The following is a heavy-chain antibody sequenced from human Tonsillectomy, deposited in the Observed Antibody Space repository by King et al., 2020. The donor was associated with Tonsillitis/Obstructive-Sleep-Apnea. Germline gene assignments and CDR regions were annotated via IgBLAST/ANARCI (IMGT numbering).Heavy chain of an antibody. V-gene: IGHV4-4*02. CDR3: ARAPTTVTTLDY. D-gene: IGHD4-17*01. J-gene: IGHJ4*02. CDR2: MYDRGST. Sequence: VQLQESGPGLVKPSGTLSLTCAVSGGSISSSNWWSWVRQPPGKGLDGIGGMYDRGSTNYNPTLQSRVTISVDKSKNQFSLKLSSVTAADTAVYYCARAPTTVTTLDYWGQGTLVTVSS. CDR1: GGSISSSNW.